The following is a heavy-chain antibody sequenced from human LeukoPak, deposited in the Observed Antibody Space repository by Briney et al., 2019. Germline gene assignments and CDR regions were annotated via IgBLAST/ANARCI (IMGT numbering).Heavy chain of an antibody. Sequence: PGRSLRLSCAASGFTFSSYSMNWVRQAPGKGLEWVSSISSSSSYIYYADSVKGRFTISRDNAKNSLYLQMNSLRAEDTAVYYCARDHEVAGLLFDYWGQGTLVTVSS. CDR1: GFTFSSYS. CDR3: ARDHEVAGLLFDY. D-gene: IGHD6-19*01. V-gene: IGHV3-21*01. CDR2: ISSSSSYI. J-gene: IGHJ4*02.